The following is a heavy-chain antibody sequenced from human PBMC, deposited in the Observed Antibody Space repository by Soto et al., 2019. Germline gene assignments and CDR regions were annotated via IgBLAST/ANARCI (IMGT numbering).Heavy chain of an antibody. CDR2: ISWDSNSI. V-gene: IGHV3-9*01. J-gene: IGHJ3*02. D-gene: IGHD2-2*01. CDR1: GFRFDDYA. CDR3: VKDIEENQLLYDAFDI. Sequence: EVQLVESGGGLVQPGRSLRLSCVASGFRFDDYAMHWVRQAPGKGLEWVSGISWDSNSIGYADSVKGRFTISRDSAKNSLYLQMSSLRAEDTALYYCVKDIEENQLLYDAFDIWGQGTMVTVSS.